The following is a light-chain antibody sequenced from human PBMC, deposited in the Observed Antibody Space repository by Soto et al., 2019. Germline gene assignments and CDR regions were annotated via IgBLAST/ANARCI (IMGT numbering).Light chain of an antibody. V-gene: IGKV3-11*01. Sequence: DIVLTQSPATLSLSPGERATLSCRASQSVGSFLAWYQHKPGQAPRLLIYDASTRAPGIPARFSGSRSATDFTLTISSLEPEDFAVYYCHQRSNLWTFGQGTKVEIK. J-gene: IGKJ1*01. CDR3: HQRSNLWT. CDR2: DAS. CDR1: QSVGSF.